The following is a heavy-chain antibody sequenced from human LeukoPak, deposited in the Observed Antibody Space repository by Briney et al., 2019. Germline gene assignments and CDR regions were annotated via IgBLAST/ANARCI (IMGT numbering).Heavy chain of an antibody. CDR1: GYTFTSYY. Sequence: ASVKVSCKASGYTFTSYYMHWLRQAPGQGLEWMGIINPSGGSTSYAQKFQGRVTMTRDTSTSTVYMELSSLRSEDTAVYYCARGITIFGVVIMFRDWFDPWGQGTLVTVSS. J-gene: IGHJ5*02. CDR2: INPSGGST. D-gene: IGHD3-3*01. V-gene: IGHV1-46*03. CDR3: ARGITIFGVVIMFRDWFDP.